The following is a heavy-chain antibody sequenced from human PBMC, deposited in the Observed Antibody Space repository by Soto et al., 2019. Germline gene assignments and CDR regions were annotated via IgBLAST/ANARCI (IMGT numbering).Heavy chain of an antibody. CDR3: ARDGSPPKGPPFDY. CDR2: IIPIFGTA. V-gene: IGHV1-69*01. J-gene: IGHJ4*02. Sequence: QVQLVQSGAEVKKPGSSVKVSCKASGGTFSSYAISWVRQAPGQGLEWMGGIIPIFGTANYAQKFQGRVTITADESTSTAYMELSSLISEDTAVYYCARDGSPPKGPPFDYWGQGTLVTVSS. CDR1: GGTFSSYA.